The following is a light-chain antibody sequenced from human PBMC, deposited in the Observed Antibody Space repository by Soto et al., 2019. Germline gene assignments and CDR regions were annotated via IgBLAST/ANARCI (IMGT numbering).Light chain of an antibody. CDR1: QTLSSW. V-gene: IGKV1-5*01. CDR3: QQYTSYSLT. J-gene: IGKJ4*01. Sequence: DIQMTQSPSTLSASVGDRVTITCRATQTLSSWLAWYQQKPGKAPKLLIHDASSLESGVPSRFSGSGSGTEFTLTITSLQPDDFATYYCQQYTSYSLTFGGGTKVEIK. CDR2: DAS.